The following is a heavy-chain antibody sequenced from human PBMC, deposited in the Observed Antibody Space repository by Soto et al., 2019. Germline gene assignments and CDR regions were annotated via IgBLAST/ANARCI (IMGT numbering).Heavy chain of an antibody. Sequence: QLQLQESGSGLVKPSQTLSLTCAVSGGSISSGGYSWSWIRQPPGKGLEWIGYIYHSGSTYYNPSLKGRLTISVDRSTNQCSLKLSSVTAADTAVYYCAAGGGLPRYYWGQGTLVTVSS. D-gene: IGHD3-16*01. CDR3: AAGGGLPRYY. V-gene: IGHV4-30-2*01. CDR1: GGSISSGGYS. J-gene: IGHJ4*02. CDR2: IYHSGST.